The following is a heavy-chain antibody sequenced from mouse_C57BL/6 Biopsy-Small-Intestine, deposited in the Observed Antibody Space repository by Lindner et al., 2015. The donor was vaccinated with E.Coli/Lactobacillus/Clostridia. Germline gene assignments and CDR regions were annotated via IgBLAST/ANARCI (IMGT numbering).Heavy chain of an antibody. D-gene: IGHD1-1*02. CDR3: ARSGVGYFDY. V-gene: IGHV1-82*01. CDR2: IYPGDGDT. Sequence: VQLQESGPELVKPGASVKISCKASGYAFSSSWMNWVKQRPGKGLEWIGRIYPGDGDTNYNGKFKGKATLTADKSSSTAYMQLSSLTSEDSAVYFCARSGVGYFDYVGPRHHSHSLL. CDR1: GYAFSSSW. J-gene: IGHJ2*01.